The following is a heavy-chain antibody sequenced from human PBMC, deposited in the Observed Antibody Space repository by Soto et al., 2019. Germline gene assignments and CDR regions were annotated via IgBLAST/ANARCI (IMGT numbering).Heavy chain of an antibody. Sequence: ASVKVSCKASGYTFTSYGISWVRQAPGQGLEWMGWISAYNGNTNYAQKLQGRVTMTTDTSTSTAYMELRSLRSDDTAVYYCAHHYYDSSGYYFDYWGQGTLVTAPQ. V-gene: IGHV1-18*01. CDR3: AHHYYDSSGYYFDY. CDR1: GYTFTSYG. D-gene: IGHD3-22*01. CDR2: ISAYNGNT. J-gene: IGHJ4*02.